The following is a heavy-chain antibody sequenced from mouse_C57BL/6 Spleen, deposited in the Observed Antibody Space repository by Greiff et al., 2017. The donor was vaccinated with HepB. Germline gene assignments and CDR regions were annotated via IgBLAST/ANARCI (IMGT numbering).Heavy chain of an antibody. D-gene: IGHD1-1*01. CDR2: IDPETGGT. V-gene: IGHV1-15*01. CDR3: TDYGSRGYWYFDV. J-gene: IGHJ1*03. Sequence: VQLQQSGAELVRPGASVTLSCKASGYTFTDYEMHWVKQTPVHGLEWIGAIDPETGGTAYNQTFKGKAILTANKSSSTAYMELRSLTSEDSAVYYCTDYGSRGYWYFDVWGTGTTVTVSS. CDR1: GYTFTDYE.